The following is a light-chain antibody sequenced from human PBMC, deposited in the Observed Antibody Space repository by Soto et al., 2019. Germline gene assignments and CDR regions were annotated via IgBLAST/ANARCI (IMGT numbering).Light chain of an antibody. V-gene: IGKV3-11*01. CDR1: QSLSSY. CDR2: DAS. CDR3: QQRSDWPLT. J-gene: IGKJ4*01. Sequence: EIVLTQSPATLSLSPGERATLSCRASQSLSSYLAWYQQKRGQAPRLLIYDASKRATGIPARFIGSGSGTDFTLSISSLEPEDFAVYYCQQRSDWPLTFGGGTKVEIK.